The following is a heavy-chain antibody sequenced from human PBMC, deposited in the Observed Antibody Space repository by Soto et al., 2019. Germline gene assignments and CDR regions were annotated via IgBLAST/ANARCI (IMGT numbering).Heavy chain of an antibody. Sequence: QITLKESGPTRVKPTQTLTLTCTFSGFSLSSNGVGVGWIRQPPGKALERLALIYWDDDKRYSPSLRSRLTITTDTSKNQVVLTMTNMDPVDTAIYYCAHRAGLQGNWNGGYFDFWGQGALVTVSS. D-gene: IGHD1-1*01. CDR2: IYWDDDK. CDR3: AHRAGLQGNWNGGYFDF. J-gene: IGHJ4*02. V-gene: IGHV2-5*02. CDR1: GFSLSSNGVG.